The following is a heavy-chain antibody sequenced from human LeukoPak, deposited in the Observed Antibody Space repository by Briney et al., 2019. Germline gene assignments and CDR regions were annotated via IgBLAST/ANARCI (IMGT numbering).Heavy chain of an antibody. D-gene: IGHD4-17*01. CDR2: IYYSGST. CDR3: ARGMTTGPDP. Sequence: SETLSLTCAVYGGSFSGYYWSWIRQPPGKGLEWIGYIYYSGSTNYNPSLKSRLTISVDTSKNQFSLKLSSVTAADTAVYYCARGMTTGPDPWGQGTLVTVSS. V-gene: IGHV4-59*08. J-gene: IGHJ5*02. CDR1: GGSFSGYY.